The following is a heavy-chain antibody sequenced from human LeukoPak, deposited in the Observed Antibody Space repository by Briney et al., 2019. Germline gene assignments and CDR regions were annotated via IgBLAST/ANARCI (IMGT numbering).Heavy chain of an antibody. V-gene: IGHV1-2*06. Sequence: ASVKVSCKASGYTFTGCYMHWVRQAPGQGLEWMGRINPNSGGTNYAQKFQGRVTMTRDTSISTAYMELSRLRSDDTAVYYCASTRWLQDTPDYWGQGTLVTVSS. CDR3: ASTRWLQDTPDY. D-gene: IGHD5-24*01. CDR2: INPNSGGT. J-gene: IGHJ4*02. CDR1: GYTFTGCY.